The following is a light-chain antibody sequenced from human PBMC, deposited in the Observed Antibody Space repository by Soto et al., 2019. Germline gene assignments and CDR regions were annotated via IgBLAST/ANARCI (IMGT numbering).Light chain of an antibody. J-gene: IGKJ3*01. Sequence: EIVLTQSPATLSLSPGERATLSCSASQSVSSYLAWYQHNPGQAPRLLIYDASNRATGIPARFSGSGSGTDFALTISSLEPVDFAVYYCQQRSYWPPFTFGPGTKVDIK. V-gene: IGKV3-11*01. CDR3: QQRSYWPPFT. CDR1: QSVSSY. CDR2: DAS.